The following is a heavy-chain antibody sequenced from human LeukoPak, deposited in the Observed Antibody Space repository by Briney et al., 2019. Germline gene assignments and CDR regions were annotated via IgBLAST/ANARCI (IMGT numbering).Heavy chain of an antibody. J-gene: IGHJ4*02. V-gene: IGHV3-66*01. CDR2: IYSGGGT. CDR1: GFTVSNNY. D-gene: IGHD3-22*01. Sequence: PGGSLRLSCAASGFTVSNNYMSWVRQAPGKGLEWVSVIYSGGGTYYADSVKGRFTISRDNSKNTLYLQMGSLRAEDMAVYYCAREQYYYDSSGYYDYWGQGTLVTVSS. CDR3: AREQYYYDSSGYYDY.